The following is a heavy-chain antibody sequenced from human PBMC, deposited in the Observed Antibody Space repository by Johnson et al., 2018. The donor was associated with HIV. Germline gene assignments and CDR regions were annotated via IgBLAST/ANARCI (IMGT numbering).Heavy chain of an antibody. CDR1: GFTFSSYA. J-gene: IGHJ3*02. D-gene: IGHD1-14*01. V-gene: IGHV3-33*08. Sequence: QVQLVESRGGLVHPGGSLRLSCAASGFTFSSYAMSWVRQAPGKGLEWVALIWYDGSNKYYADSVKGRFTISRDNAKNSLYLQMNSLRAEDTALYYCARGRATGRGRSAFGIWGQGTMVTVSS. CDR2: IWYDGSNK. CDR3: ARGRATGRGRSAFGI.